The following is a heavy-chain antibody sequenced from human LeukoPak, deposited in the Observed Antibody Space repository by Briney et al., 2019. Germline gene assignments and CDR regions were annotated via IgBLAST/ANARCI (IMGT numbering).Heavy chain of an antibody. CDR1: GFTFSSSW. CDR2: INHNGNVN. J-gene: IGHJ6*02. CDR3: ARGGGLDV. Sequence: GGSLRLSCAASGFTFSSSWMNWARQAPGKGLEWVASINHNGNVNYYVDSVKGRFTISRDNAKNSLYLQMSNLRAEDTAVYFCARGGGLDVWGQGATVTVSS. D-gene: IGHD3-16*01. V-gene: IGHV3-7*03.